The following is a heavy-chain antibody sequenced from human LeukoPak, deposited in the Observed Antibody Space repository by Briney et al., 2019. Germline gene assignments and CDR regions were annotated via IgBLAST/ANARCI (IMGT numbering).Heavy chain of an antibody. CDR3: ARLQYYDILTGYHAFDI. CDR1: GGSISSYY. CDR2: IYTSGST. Sequence: PSETLSLTCTVSGGSISSYYWSWIRQPPGKGLEWIGYIYTSGSTNYNPSLKSRVTISVHTSKNQFSLKLSSVTAADTAVYYCARLQYYDILTGYHAFDIWGQGTMVTVSS. J-gene: IGHJ3*02. V-gene: IGHV4-4*09. D-gene: IGHD3-9*01.